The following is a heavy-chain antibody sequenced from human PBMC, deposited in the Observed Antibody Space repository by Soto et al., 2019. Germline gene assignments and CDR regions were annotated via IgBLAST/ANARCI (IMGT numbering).Heavy chain of an antibody. Sequence: QVQLVQSGAEVKKPGSSVKVSCKASGGTFSSYAISWVRQAPGQGLEWMGGIIPIFGTTNYAQKFQGRVTITADESTSTAYMELSSLRSEDTAVYYCARAPSYYYDSSGYYFDYWGQGTLVTVSS. V-gene: IGHV1-69*01. J-gene: IGHJ4*02. CDR3: ARAPSYYYDSSGYYFDY. CDR1: GGTFSSYA. D-gene: IGHD3-22*01. CDR2: IIPIFGTT.